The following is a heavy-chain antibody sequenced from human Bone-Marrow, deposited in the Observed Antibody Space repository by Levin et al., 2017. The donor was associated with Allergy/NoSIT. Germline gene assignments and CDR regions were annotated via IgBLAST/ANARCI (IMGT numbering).Heavy chain of an antibody. CDR1: GYIFNAYY. CDR2: INPSGGT. CDR3: ARDIKNGFDP. Sequence: GASVKVSCKASGYIFNAYYLNWVRQAPGQGLEWMGWINPSGGTNYAQNFQGRVTMTRDTSISTAYMELSRLKSDDTAVYYCARDIKNGFDPWGQGTLVTVSS. V-gene: IGHV1-2*02. D-gene: IGHD2-8*01. J-gene: IGHJ5*02.